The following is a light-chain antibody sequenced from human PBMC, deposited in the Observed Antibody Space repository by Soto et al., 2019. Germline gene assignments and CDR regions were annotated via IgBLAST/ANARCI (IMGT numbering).Light chain of an antibody. V-gene: IGLV2-14*01. Sequence: QSALTQPASVSGSPGQSITISCTGTSRDVGGYNYVSWHQQHPGKAPKVIITEVSNRPSGVSNRFSGSKSGNTASLTISGLQAEDEAIYYCASKTTSSTVLFGGGTKVTVL. J-gene: IGLJ2*01. CDR1: SRDVGGYNY. CDR2: EVS. CDR3: ASKTTSSTVL.